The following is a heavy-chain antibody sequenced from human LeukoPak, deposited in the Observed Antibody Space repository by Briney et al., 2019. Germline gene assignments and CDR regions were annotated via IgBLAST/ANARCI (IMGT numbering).Heavy chain of an antibody. CDR2: ISSSSSYI. CDR1: GFTFSSYS. CDR3: ASVGRIYSGSHYYYYGMDV. D-gene: IGHD6-6*01. V-gene: IGHV3-21*01. J-gene: IGHJ6*02. Sequence: GGSLRLSCAASGFTFSSYSMNWVRQAPGKGLEWVSSISSSSSYIYYADSVKGRFTISRDNAKNSLYLQMNSLRAGDTAVYYCASVGRIYSGSHYYYYGMDVWGQGTTVTVSS.